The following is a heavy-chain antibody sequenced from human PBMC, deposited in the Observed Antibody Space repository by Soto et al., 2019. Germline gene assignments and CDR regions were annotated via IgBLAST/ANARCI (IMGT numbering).Heavy chain of an antibody. J-gene: IGHJ4*02. CDR2: IYYSGST. CDR1: GGSISSSSYY. V-gene: IGHV4-39*01. D-gene: IGHD6-13*01. Sequence: QLLESGPGLVKPSETLSLTCTVSGGSISSSSYYWGWIRQPPGKGLEWIGSIYYSGSTYYNPSLKSRVTISVDTSKNQFSLKLSSVTAADTAVYYCASGAAAGYFDYWGQGTLVTVSS. CDR3: ASGAAAGYFDY.